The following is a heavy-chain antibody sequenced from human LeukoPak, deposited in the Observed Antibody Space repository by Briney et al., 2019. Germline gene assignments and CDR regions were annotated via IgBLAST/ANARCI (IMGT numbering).Heavy chain of an antibody. CDR2: IYPDDSDT. J-gene: IGHJ4*02. D-gene: IGHD3-22*01. CDR3: ARLYYSASGYPDY. CDR1: GFIFTHYW. V-gene: IGHV5-51*01. Sequence: GESLKISCKGSGFIFTHYWIGWVRQEPGKGLEWVGIIYPDDSDTRYSPSFQGQVTISADKSINTAFLQWSSLKASDSAIYYCARLYYSASGYPDYWGQGTLVTVSS.